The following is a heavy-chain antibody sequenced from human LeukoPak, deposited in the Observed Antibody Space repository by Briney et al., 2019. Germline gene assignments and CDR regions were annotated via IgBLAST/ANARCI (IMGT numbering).Heavy chain of an antibody. Sequence: PGGSLRLSCAASGFTFSSYSMNWVRQAPGKGLEWVSYISRSSSTIYYADSVKGRFTISRDNAKNSLYLEMNSLRVEDTAIYYCARDPTTQSGYPAPSDFWGQGTLVTVSS. V-gene: IGHV3-48*04. CDR2: ISRSSSTI. CDR1: GFTFSSYS. J-gene: IGHJ4*02. CDR3: ARDPTTQSGYPAPSDF. D-gene: IGHD3-22*01.